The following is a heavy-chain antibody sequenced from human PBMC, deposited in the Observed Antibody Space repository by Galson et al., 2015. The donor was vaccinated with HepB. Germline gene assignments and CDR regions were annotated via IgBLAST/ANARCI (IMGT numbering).Heavy chain of an antibody. D-gene: IGHD2-15*01. CDR2: IRSKAYGGTT. V-gene: IGHV3-49*03. CDR1: GFTFGDYA. CDR3: ASPFRGSGHEWGQGAFDI. Sequence: SLRLSCAASGFTFGDYAMSWFRQAPGKGLEWVGFIRSKAYGGTTEYAASVKGRFTISRDDSKSIAYLQMNSLKTEDTAVYYCASPFRGSGHEWGQGAFDIWGQGTMVTVSS. J-gene: IGHJ3*02.